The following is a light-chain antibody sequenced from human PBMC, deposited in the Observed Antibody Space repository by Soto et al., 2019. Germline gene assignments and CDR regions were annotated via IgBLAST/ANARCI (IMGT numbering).Light chain of an antibody. CDR2: DAS. Sequence: DIQMTQSPSFLSASVGDRVTISCRASQGISNYLDWYQHKPGKAPKLLIYDASTLQSGVPSRFSGSRSGTDFTFTISSLQPEDIATYYCQQYASLPCTFGQGTKVDIK. CDR3: QQYASLPCT. V-gene: IGKV1-33*01. J-gene: IGKJ1*01. CDR1: QGISNY.